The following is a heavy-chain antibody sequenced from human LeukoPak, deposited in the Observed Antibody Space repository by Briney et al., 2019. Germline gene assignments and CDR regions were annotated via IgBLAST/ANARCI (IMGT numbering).Heavy chain of an antibody. CDR2: IYYSGST. V-gene: IGHV4-59*01. J-gene: IGHJ3*02. CDR1: GGSISSFY. D-gene: IGHD3-3*01. Sequence: SETLSLTCTVSGGSISSFYWSWIRQPPGKGLEWIGYIYYSGSTKYKPSLKSRVTISVDTSKNQFSLKLSSVTAADTAVYYCARGRFLDAFDIWGQGTMVTVSS. CDR3: ARGRFLDAFDI.